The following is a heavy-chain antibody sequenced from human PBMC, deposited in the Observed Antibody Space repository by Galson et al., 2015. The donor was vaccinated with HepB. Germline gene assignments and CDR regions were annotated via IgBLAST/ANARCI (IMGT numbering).Heavy chain of an antibody. Sequence: SLRLSCAASGFTFSSYWMSWVRQAPGKGLEWVANIKQDGSEKYYVDSVKGRFTISRDNAKNSLYLQMNSLRAEDTAVYYCARAGPRFGSGSHPYWYFDLWGRGTLVTVSS. CDR3: ARAGPRFGSGSHPYWYFDL. J-gene: IGHJ2*01. D-gene: IGHD3-10*01. CDR1: GFTFSSYW. V-gene: IGHV3-7*03. CDR2: IKQDGSEK.